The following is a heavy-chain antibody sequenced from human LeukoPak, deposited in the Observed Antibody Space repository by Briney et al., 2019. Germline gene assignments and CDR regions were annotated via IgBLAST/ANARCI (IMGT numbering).Heavy chain of an antibody. CDR2: ISGSGGST. V-gene: IGHV3-23*01. J-gene: IGHJ4*02. Sequence: GGSLRLSCAASGFTFSSYAMSWVRQAPGKGLEWVSAISGSGGSTYYADSVKGRFTISRDNSKNTLYLQMNSLRAEDTAVYYCAKSNYDSSGYYYHTPPFYFDYWGQGTLVTVSS. CDR3: AKSNYDSSGYYYHTPPFYFDY. D-gene: IGHD3-22*01. CDR1: GFTFSSYA.